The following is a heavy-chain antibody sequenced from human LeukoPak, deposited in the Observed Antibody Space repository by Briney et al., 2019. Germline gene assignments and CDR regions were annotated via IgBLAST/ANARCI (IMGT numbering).Heavy chain of an antibody. CDR1: GFTFSHYY. J-gene: IGHJ4*02. CDR2: IKQDGSEQ. V-gene: IGHV3-7*01. Sequence: GGSLRLSCAASGFTFSHYYMSWVRQAPGKGLEWVANIKQDGSEQFYLDSVKGRFTISRDNAKKSLYLQMDSLRVEDTAVYYCARGQWLGDYWGQGTLVTVSS. D-gene: IGHD6-19*01. CDR3: ARGQWLGDY.